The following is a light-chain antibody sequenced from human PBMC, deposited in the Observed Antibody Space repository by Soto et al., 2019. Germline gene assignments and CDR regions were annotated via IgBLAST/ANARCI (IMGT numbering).Light chain of an antibody. CDR2: EVS. J-gene: IGLJ1*01. CDR1: SSDIGGYNY. V-gene: IGLV2-14*01. CDR3: TSYTSSITYL. Sequence: QSVLTQPASVSGSPGQSITISCTGTSSDIGGYNYVSWYQQHPGKAPKLMIYEVSNRPSGVSNRFSGSKSGNTASLTISGLQAEDEAHYYSTSYTSSITYLFGSATTLTV.